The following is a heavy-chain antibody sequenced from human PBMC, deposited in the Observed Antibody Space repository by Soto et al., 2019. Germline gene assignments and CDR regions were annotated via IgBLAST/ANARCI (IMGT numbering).Heavy chain of an antibody. CDR1: GGSISSHC. CDR3: ARGATAMDHFDY. D-gene: IGHD5-18*01. CDR2: IYYSGST. J-gene: IGHJ4*02. V-gene: IGHV4-59*11. Sequence: SETLSLTCTVSGGSISSHCWRWIRQPPGKKLEWIGYIYYSGSTNYTPSLKSRVTISVDTSKNQFSLKLSSVTDADTAVYYCARGATAMDHFDYWGQGTLVTVSS.